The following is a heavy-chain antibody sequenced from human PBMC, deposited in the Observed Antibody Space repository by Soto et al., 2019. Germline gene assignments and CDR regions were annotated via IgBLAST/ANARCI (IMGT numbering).Heavy chain of an antibody. V-gene: IGHV4-31*03. D-gene: IGHD1-1*01. CDR2: IYHTGST. J-gene: IGHJ4*02. CDR3: ARATGTLRSRNCDY. Sequence: QVQLQESGPKLVKPSQTLSLTCSVSGGSISTVGHYWTWIRQPPGKGLEWIGSIYHTGSTYYSKSLESRLTMSVDTSKSQFSLRLSSVTAADTAVYYCARATGTLRSRNCDYWGQGSLVTVSS. CDR1: GGSISTVGHY.